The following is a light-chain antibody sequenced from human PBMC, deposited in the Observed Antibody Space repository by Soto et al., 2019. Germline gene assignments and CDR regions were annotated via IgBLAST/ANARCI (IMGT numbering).Light chain of an antibody. Sequence: SYELTQPPSVSVAPGQTARITCGGDNIGSKSVHWYQQKPGQAPVLVVYDDSDRHSGIPERFSGSNYGNTATLNISRVEAGDEADYYFQVWDSSIDHYVFGTGTKVTVL. CDR1: NIGSKS. CDR3: QVWDSSIDHYV. V-gene: IGLV3-21*02. CDR2: DDS. J-gene: IGLJ1*01.